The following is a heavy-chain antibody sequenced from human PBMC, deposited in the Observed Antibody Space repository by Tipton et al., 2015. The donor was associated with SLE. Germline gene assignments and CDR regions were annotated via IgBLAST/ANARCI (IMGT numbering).Heavy chain of an antibody. CDR2: INHSGST. CDR3: AGGYRPLDY. J-gene: IGHJ4*02. D-gene: IGHD5-18*01. V-gene: IGHV4-34*01. CDR1: GGSFSGYY. Sequence: TLSLTCAVYGGSFSGYYWSWIRQPPGKGLEWIGEINHSGSTNYNPSLKSRVTISVDTSKNQFSLKLSSVTAADTAVYYCAGGYRPLDYWGQGTLVTVSS.